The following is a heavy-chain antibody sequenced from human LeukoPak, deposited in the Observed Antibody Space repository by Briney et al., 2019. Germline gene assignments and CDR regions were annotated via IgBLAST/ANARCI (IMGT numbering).Heavy chain of an antibody. CDR2: IYYSGST. V-gene: IGHV4-59*01. Sequence: SETLSLTCTVSGGSISSYYWSWIRQSPGKGLEWIGYIYYSGSTNYNPSLKSRVTISGDTSKNQFSLKLSSVTAADTAVYYCARDFKIAPTTYENDAFDIWGQGTMVTVSS. J-gene: IGHJ3*02. CDR3: ARDFKIAPTTYENDAFDI. D-gene: IGHD3-3*01. CDR1: GGSISSYY.